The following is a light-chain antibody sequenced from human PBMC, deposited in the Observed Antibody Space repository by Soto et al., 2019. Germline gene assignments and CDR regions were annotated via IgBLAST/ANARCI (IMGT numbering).Light chain of an antibody. V-gene: IGKV3-20*01. Sequence: EIVLTQSPATLSLSPGERATLSCRASQSVRSGYFAWYQQKSGQAPRLLIVAASDRATDIPDRFSGGGSGTDFTLPISRLEPEDFALYYCHQYGNSPLTFGGGTRLEIK. J-gene: IGKJ4*01. CDR1: QSVRSGY. CDR2: AAS. CDR3: HQYGNSPLT.